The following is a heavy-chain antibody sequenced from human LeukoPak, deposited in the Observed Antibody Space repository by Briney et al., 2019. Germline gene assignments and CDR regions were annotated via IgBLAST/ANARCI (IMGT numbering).Heavy chain of an antibody. V-gene: IGHV3-23*01. CDR2: ITDDGGAT. D-gene: IGHD2-21*02. Sequence: GGSLRLSCVASGFTFSTSAMNWVRQAPGKGPDWVSSITDDGGATYYSDSVKGRFTISRDNAKNTLYLQMNSLRAEDTAVYYCAAMVVTVEAFDYWGQGTLVTVSS. CDR1: GFTFSTSA. CDR3: AAMVVTVEAFDY. J-gene: IGHJ4*02.